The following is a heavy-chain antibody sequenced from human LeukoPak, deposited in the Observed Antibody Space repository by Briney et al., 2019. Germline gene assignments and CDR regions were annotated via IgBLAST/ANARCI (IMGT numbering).Heavy chain of an antibody. Sequence: PGGSLRLSCAASGFTFSTYTMNWVRQAPGKGLEWVSSISHSSNYTYYADSVKGRFTISRDNAKNSLCLQMNSLRAEDTAMYYCAKDGYYSSSWYYYYYGMDVWGQGTTVTVSS. D-gene: IGHD6-13*01. J-gene: IGHJ6*02. CDR3: AKDGYYSSSWYYYYYGMDV. V-gene: IGHV3-21*01. CDR2: ISHSSNYT. CDR1: GFTFSTYT.